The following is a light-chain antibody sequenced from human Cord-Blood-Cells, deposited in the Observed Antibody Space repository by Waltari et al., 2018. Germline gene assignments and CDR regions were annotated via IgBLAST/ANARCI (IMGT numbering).Light chain of an antibody. CDR2: DVN. V-gene: IGLV2-14*01. Sequence: QSALTQPASVSGSPGQSITISCTGTSSDVGGYNYVSWYQQHPGKAPKLMIYDVNKRPSKNSNRFSGSKSGNTKSLTISGLQAEDEADYYCSSYTSSSTWVFGGGTKLTVL. CDR3: SSYTSSSTWV. J-gene: IGLJ3*02. CDR1: SSDVGGYNY.